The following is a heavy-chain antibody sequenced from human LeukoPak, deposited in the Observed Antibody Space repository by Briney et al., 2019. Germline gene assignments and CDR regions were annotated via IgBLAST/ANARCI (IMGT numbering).Heavy chain of an antibody. CDR2: IYTGGTT. CDR3: AREISRFGI. CDR1: GFTVSSSNY. Sequence: GGSLRLSCAASGFTVSSSNYMNWVRQAPGRGLEWVSGIYTGGTTYYTDSVKGRFTISRDNPNNTLYLQMHSLRAEDTAVYYCAREISRFGIWGQGTLVTVSS. V-gene: IGHV3-66*01. D-gene: IGHD3-16*01. J-gene: IGHJ4*02.